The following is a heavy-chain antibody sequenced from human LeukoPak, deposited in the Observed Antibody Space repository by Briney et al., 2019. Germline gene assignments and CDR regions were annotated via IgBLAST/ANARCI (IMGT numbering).Heavy chain of an antibody. Sequence: PGRSLRLSCAASGFTFSSYGMHWVRQAPGKGLEWVAVIWYDGSNKYYADSVKGRFTISRDNAKNSLYLQMNSLRAEDTAVYYCARDPSPRTSYYYYYMDVWGKGTTVTVSS. J-gene: IGHJ6*03. CDR3: ARDPSPRTSYYYYYMDV. V-gene: IGHV3-33*01. CDR1: GFTFSSYG. D-gene: IGHD2-2*01. CDR2: IWYDGSNK.